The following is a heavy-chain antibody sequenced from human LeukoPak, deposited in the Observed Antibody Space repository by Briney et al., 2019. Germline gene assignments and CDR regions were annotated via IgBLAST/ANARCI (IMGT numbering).Heavy chain of an antibody. D-gene: IGHD1-26*01. CDR3: ARRYSGSYYPEYFDY. V-gene: IGHV5-51*01. CDR1: GYILTNNW. CDR2: IWPGDSDT. J-gene: IGHJ4*02. Sequence: GESLKISCKVSGYILTNNWIGWVRQVPGKGLEWMGIIWPGDSDTRYSPSFRGQVTISADKSNSIVYLQWSSLKASDTAMYYCARRYSGSYYPEYFDYWGQGTLVTVSS.